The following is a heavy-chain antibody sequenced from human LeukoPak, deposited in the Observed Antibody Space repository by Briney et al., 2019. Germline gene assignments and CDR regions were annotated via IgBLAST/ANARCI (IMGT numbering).Heavy chain of an antibody. CDR1: GGSISSSSYY. J-gene: IGHJ4*02. V-gene: IGHV4-39*07. CDR3: ARGTLVVVTATRGWGDDYFDY. Sequence: SETLSLTCTVSGGSISSSSYYWGWIRQPPGKGLEWIGSIYYSGSTYYNPSLKSRVTISVDTSKNQFSLKLSSVTAADTAVYYCARGTLVVVTATRGWGDDYFDYWGQGTLVTVSS. CDR2: IYYSGST. D-gene: IGHD2-21*02.